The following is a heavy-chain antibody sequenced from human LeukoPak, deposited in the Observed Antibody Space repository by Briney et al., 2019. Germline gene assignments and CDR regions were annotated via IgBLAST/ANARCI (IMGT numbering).Heavy chain of an antibody. CDR2: INPNSGGT. D-gene: IGHD3-22*01. V-gene: IGHV1-2*02. Sequence: GASVKVSCKASGYTFTGYYMHWVRQAPGQGLEWMGWINPNSGGTNYAQKFQGRVTMTRDTSISTAYMELSRLRSYDTTVYYCASYYDSSCYYYLDYWGQGTLVTGSS. J-gene: IGHJ4*02. CDR1: GYTFTGYY. CDR3: ASYYDSSCYYYLDY.